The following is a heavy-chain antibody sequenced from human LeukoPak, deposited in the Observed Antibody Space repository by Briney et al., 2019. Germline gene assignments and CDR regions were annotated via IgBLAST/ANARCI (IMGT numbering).Heavy chain of an antibody. CDR1: GFTFSSYS. Sequence: GGSLRLSCAASGFTFSSYSMNWVRQAPGKGLEWVSSISSSSSYIYYEDSVKGRFTISRDNAKNSLYLQMNSLRAEDTAVYYCARAGVATGKWGQGTLVTVSS. CDR3: ARAGVATGK. D-gene: IGHD5-12*01. V-gene: IGHV3-21*01. CDR2: ISSSSSYI. J-gene: IGHJ4*02.